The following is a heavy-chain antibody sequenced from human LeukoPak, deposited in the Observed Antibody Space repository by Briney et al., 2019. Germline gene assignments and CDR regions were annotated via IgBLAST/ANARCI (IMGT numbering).Heavy chain of an antibody. Sequence: GASVKVSCKASGYTFTSYGISWVRQAPGQGLEWMGWISPYNGNTNYAQKPQGRVTMTTDTSTSTAYMELRSLRSDDTAVYYCARMGVPYYYDSSGYSYFDYWGQGTLVTVSS. D-gene: IGHD3-22*01. CDR3: ARMGVPYYYDSSGYSYFDY. CDR2: ISPYNGNT. V-gene: IGHV1-18*01. CDR1: GYTFTSYG. J-gene: IGHJ4*02.